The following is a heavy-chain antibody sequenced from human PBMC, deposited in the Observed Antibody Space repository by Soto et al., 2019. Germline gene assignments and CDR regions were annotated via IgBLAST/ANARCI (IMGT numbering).Heavy chain of an antibody. CDR2: IKSKTDGGTT. V-gene: IGHV3-15*07. Sequence: GGSLRLSCAASGFTFSNAWMNWVRQAPGKGLEWVGRIKSKTDGGTTDYAAPVKGRFTISRDDSKNTLYLQMNSLKTEDTAVYYCTTDLDTAMVWVSDYWGQGTLVTVSS. D-gene: IGHD5-18*01. CDR1: GFTFSNAW. J-gene: IGHJ4*02. CDR3: TTDLDTAMVWVSDY.